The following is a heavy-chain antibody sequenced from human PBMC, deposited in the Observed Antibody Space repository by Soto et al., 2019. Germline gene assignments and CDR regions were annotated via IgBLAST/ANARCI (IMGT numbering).Heavy chain of an antibody. CDR3: ATTGPY. J-gene: IGHJ4*02. Sequence: GGSLRLSCAASGFTFSSYCMHWVCQAPGKGLEWVAVIWFDGSNKFYADSVKGRFTISRDNPKNTVSLQMNSLRDEDSAAYYCATTGPYWGQGTLVTVSS. CDR2: IWFDGSNK. CDR1: GFTFSSYC. V-gene: IGHV3-33*01.